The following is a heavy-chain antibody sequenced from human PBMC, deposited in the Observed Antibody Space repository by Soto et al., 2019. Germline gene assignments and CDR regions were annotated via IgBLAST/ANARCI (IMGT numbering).Heavy chain of an antibody. CDR1: GGSISSYY. V-gene: IGHV4-59*01. Sequence: PSETLSLTCTVSGGSISSYYWSWIRQPPGKGLEWIGYIYYSGSTNYNPSLKSRVTISVDTSKNQFSLKLSSVTAADTAVYYCARDVGRYYDFWSGYYTGGWNWFDPWGQGTLVTVSS. CDR3: ARDVGRYYDFWSGYYTGGWNWFDP. D-gene: IGHD3-3*01. J-gene: IGHJ5*02. CDR2: IYYSGST.